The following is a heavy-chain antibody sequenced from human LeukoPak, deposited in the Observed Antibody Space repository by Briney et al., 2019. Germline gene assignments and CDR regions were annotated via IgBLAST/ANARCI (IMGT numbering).Heavy chain of an antibody. CDR1: GGSFSGYY. D-gene: IGHD3-22*01. CDR3: ARDFEYYYDSSGYYLG. J-gene: IGHJ4*02. CDR2: INHSGST. V-gene: IGHV4-34*01. Sequence: SETLSLTCAVYGGSFSGYYWSWIRQPPGKGLEWIGEINHSGSTNYNPSLKSRVTISVDTSKNQFSLKLSSVTAADTAVYYCARDFEYYYDSSGYYLGWGQGTLVAVSS.